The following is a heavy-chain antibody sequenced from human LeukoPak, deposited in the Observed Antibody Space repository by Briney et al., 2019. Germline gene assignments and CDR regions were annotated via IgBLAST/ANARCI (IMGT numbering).Heavy chain of an antibody. CDR3: ARDHDYGGNSGPDY. CDR1: GFTFSSYG. CDR2: ISYDGSNK. Sequence: GGSLRLSCAASGFTFSSYGMHWVRQAPGKGLEWVAVISYDGSNKYYADSVKGRFTISRDNSKNTLYLQMNSLRAEDTAVYYCARDHDYGGNSGPDYWGQGTLVTVSS. J-gene: IGHJ4*02. D-gene: IGHD4-23*01. V-gene: IGHV3-30*03.